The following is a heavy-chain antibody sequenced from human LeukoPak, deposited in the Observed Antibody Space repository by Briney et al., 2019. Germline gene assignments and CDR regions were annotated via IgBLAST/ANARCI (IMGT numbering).Heavy chain of an antibody. CDR1: GGSINSTSNY. CDR2: IYYSGST. Sequence: SETLSLTCTVSGGSINSTSNYWGWIRQPPGKGLEWIGSIYYSGSTSYNPSLKSRVTIPVDTSKNQFSLKLSSVTAADTAVYFCAGDYGDYYFDYWGQGTLVTVSS. CDR3: AGDYGDYYFDY. J-gene: IGHJ4*02. V-gene: IGHV4-39*07. D-gene: IGHD4-17*01.